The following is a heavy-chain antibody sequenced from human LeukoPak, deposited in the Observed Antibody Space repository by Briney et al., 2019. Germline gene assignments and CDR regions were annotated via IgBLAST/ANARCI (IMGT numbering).Heavy chain of an antibody. V-gene: IGHV4-39*01. CDR2: IYYSGST. CDR3: ARACGGDCFVVDAFDI. D-gene: IGHD2-21*02. CDR1: GGPIWRRSYY. Sequence: PSEPLSLTCTVSGGPIWRRSYYWRWIRQPPGKGLEWIGSIYYSGSTYYNPSLKSRVTISVDTSKNQFSLKVTSVTAADTAVYYCARACGGDCFVVDAFDIWGQGTMVTVSS. J-gene: IGHJ3*02.